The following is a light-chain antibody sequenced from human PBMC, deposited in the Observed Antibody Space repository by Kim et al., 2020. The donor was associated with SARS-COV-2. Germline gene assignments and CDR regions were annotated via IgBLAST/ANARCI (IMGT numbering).Light chain of an antibody. CDR3: NSRGSNDNLL. CDR1: SLRSYY. Sequence: SSELTQDSAVSVALVQTVRITCQGDSLRSYYAIWYQQKPGHAPIVVINGKNNRSSGIPDRFPGSSSGNTASLTTTGPQAGDEADYYCNSRGSNDNLLSGG. J-gene: IGLJ2*01. V-gene: IGLV3-19*01. CDR2: GKN.